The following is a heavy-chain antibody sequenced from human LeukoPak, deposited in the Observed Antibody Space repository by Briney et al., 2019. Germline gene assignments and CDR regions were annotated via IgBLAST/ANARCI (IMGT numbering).Heavy chain of an antibody. J-gene: IGHJ4*02. CDR3: ARALPSYGSGSYYLDY. CDR1: GYTFTSYG. V-gene: IGHV1-18*01. D-gene: IGHD3-10*01. Sequence: GASVKVSCKASGYTFTSYGISWVRQAPGQGLEWMGWISAYNGNTNYAQKLQGRATMTTDTSTSTAYMELRSLRSDDTAVYYCARALPSYGSGSYYLDYWGQGTLVTVSS. CDR2: ISAYNGNT.